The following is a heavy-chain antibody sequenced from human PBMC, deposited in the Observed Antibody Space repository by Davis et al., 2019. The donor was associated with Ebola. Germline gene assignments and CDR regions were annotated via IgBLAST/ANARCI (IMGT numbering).Heavy chain of an antibody. CDR1: GFTFSSYS. V-gene: IGHV3-21*01. D-gene: IGHD5-18*01. Sequence: GGSLRLSCAASGFTFSSYSMNWVRQAPGKGLEWVSSISSSSSYIYYADSVKGRFTISRDNAKNSLYLQMNSLRAEDTAVYYCARDTIQLWFKGGFDPWGQGTLVTVSS. CDR2: ISSSSSYI. CDR3: ARDTIQLWFKGGFDP. J-gene: IGHJ5*02.